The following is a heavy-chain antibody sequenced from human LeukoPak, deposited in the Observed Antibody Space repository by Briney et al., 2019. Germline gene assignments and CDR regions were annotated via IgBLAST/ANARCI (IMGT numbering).Heavy chain of an antibody. V-gene: IGHV4-39*01. D-gene: IGHD3-22*01. CDR1: GASISSSSHY. CDR2: IYCSGHT. CDR3: AAPSGATYYAPFDF. J-gene: IGHJ4*02. Sequence: PSETLSLTCSVSGASISSSSHYWGWVRQSPGKGLEWIANIYCSGHTSYNPSLQSRVSISVDTSKNQFSLKLTSISAADTAVYYCAAPSGATYYAPFDFWGQGTMVSVAS.